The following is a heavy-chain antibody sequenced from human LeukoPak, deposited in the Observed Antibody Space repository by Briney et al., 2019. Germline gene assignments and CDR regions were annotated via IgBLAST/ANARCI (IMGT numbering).Heavy chain of an antibody. CDR1: GFTFDDYA. V-gene: IGHV3-9*01. J-gene: IGHJ3*02. D-gene: IGHD1-1*01. CDR3: AKETYNWNDVGAFDI. CDR2: ISWNSGSI. Sequence: GGSLGLSCAASGFTFDDYAMHWVRQAPGKGLEWVSGISWNSGSIGYADSVKGRFTVSRDNAKNSLYLQMNSLRAEDTALYYCAKETYNWNDVGAFDIWGQGTMVTVSS.